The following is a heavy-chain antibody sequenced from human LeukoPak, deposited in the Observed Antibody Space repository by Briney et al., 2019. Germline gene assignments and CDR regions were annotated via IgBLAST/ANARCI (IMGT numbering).Heavy chain of an antibody. D-gene: IGHD3-22*01. Sequence: GASVKLSCNASGGTFTSYAISWVRQAPGQRLEWMGRIIPIFGIANYAQKFQGRVTITADKSTSTAYMELSSLRSEDTAVYYCARARSDYYDSSGYYYTSGFDIWGQGTMVTVSS. CDR2: IIPIFGIA. CDR3: ARARSDYYDSSGYYYTSGFDI. J-gene: IGHJ3*02. V-gene: IGHV1-69*04. CDR1: GGTFTSYA.